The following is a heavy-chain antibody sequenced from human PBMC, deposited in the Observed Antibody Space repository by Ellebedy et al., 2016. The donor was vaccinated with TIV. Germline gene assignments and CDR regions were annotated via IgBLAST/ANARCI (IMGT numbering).Heavy chain of an antibody. CDR3: ARDENYGAEVIDY. CDR1: GFTFSSYS. Sequence: PGGSLRLSCAVSGFTFSSYSMNWVRQAQGKGLEWVPYISSSGSPIHSADSVKGRFSISRDNVKNSLYLQMNSLRDEDTAVYYFARDENYGAEVIDYWGQGTLVTVSS. D-gene: IGHD4-17*01. CDR2: ISSSGSPI. J-gene: IGHJ4*02. V-gene: IGHV3-48*02.